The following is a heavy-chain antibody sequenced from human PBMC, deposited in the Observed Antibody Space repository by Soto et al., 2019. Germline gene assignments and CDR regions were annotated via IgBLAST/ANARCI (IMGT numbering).Heavy chain of an antibody. CDR1: GYTFTSYY. Sequence: QVQLVQSGAEVKKPGASVKVSCKASGYTFTSYYMHWVRQAPGQGLEWMGIINPSGGSTSYAQKFEGGVPMTRDTATSTVYMELSSLRSEDTAVCYCARSSGDYYYYGMDVWGQGTTVTVSS. CDR2: INPSGGST. CDR3: ARSSGDYYYYGMDV. D-gene: IGHD2-15*01. V-gene: IGHV1-46*03. J-gene: IGHJ6*02.